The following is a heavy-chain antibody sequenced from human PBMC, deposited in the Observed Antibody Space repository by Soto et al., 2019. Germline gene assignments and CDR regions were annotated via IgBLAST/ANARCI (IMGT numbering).Heavy chain of an antibody. CDR1: GYSFTNFG. D-gene: IGHD3-10*01. Sequence: QVQLVQSGLEVKKPGASVKVSCKASGYSFTNFGLNWVRQAPGQGLEWMGWVSNYNGNRKYAEKFQGRVTMTTDTSANTAYMELGSLRSDDTALYYCASGKMVRGPRPQYYFYFGMDVWGQGTTLIVSS. CDR3: ASGKMVRGPRPQYYFYFGMDV. CDR2: VSNYNGNR. J-gene: IGHJ6*02. V-gene: IGHV1-18*01.